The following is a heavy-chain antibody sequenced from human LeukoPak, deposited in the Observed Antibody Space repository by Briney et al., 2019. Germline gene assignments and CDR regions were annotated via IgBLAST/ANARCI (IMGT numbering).Heavy chain of an antibody. CDR1: GFTFSRSG. V-gene: IGHV3-33*01. CDR3: ATLGGHDAFDI. Sequence: GGSLRLSCVASGFTFSRSGMHWVRQAPGKGLEWVSVIWFDGSNKYYADSVKGRFTISRDNSKNTLYLQMNSLRAEDTAVYYCATLGGHDAFDIWGQGTMATVSS. J-gene: IGHJ3*02. CDR2: IWFDGSNK. D-gene: IGHD3-16*01.